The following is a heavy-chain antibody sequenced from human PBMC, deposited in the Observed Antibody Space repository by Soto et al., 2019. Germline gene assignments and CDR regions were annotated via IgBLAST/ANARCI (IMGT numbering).Heavy chain of an antibody. CDR2: ISYDGSNK. V-gene: IGHV3-30*18. CDR1: GFTFSSYG. J-gene: IGHJ6*02. Sequence: RGSLILSCAASGFTFSSYGMHWVRQAPGKGLEWVAVISYDGSNKYYADSVKGRFTISRDNSKNTLYLQMNSLRAEDTAVYYCAKDSGWTVYYYYGMDVWGQGTTATVSS. D-gene: IGHD3-9*01. CDR3: AKDSGWTVYYYYGMDV.